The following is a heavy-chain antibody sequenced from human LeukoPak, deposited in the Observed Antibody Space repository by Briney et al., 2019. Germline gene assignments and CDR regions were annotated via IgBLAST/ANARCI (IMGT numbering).Heavy chain of an antibody. J-gene: IGHJ4*02. V-gene: IGHV4-39*01. Sequence: SETLSLTCTVSGGSISSSSYYWGWIRQPPGKGLEWIGSNYYSGSTYYNPSLKSRVTISVDTSKNQFSLKLSSVTAADTAVYYCARRAADRYGRPYFDYWGQGTLVTVSS. D-gene: IGHD5-18*01. CDR2: NYYSGST. CDR1: GGSISSSSYY. CDR3: ARRAADRYGRPYFDY.